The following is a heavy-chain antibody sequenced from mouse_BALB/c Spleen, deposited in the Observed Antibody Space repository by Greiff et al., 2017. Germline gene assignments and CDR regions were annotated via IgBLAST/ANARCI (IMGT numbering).Heavy chain of an antibody. Sequence: EVQLMESGGGLVKPGGSLKLSCAASGFTFSDYYMYWVRQTPEKRLEWVATISDGGSYTYYPDSVKGRFTISRDNAKNNLYLQMSSLKSEDTAMYYCARGGYGYAMDYWGQGTSVTVSS. CDR1: GFTFSDYY. J-gene: IGHJ4*01. V-gene: IGHV5-4*02. CDR3: ARGGYGYAMDY. CDR2: ISDGGSYT. D-gene: IGHD2-14*01.